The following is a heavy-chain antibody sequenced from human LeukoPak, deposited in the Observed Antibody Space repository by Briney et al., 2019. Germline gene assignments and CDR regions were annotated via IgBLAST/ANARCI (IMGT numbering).Heavy chain of an antibody. CDR1: GGSFSGYY. CDR3: ARTTVVAKYFDY. D-gene: IGHD4-23*01. Sequence: TSETLSLTCAVYGGSFSGYYWSWIRQPPGKGLEWIGEINHSGSTNYNPSLKSRVTISVDTSKNQFSLKLSSVTAADTAVYYCARTTVVAKYFDYWGQGTLVTVSS. V-gene: IGHV4-34*01. CDR2: INHSGST. J-gene: IGHJ4*02.